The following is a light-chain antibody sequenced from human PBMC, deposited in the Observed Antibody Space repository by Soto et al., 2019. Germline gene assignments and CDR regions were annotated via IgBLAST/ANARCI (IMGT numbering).Light chain of an antibody. CDR3: QQYYNWPT. V-gene: IGKV3-15*01. CDR1: QSVSSN. Sequence: EIVMTQSPATLSVSPGQISTLSCRASQSVSSNLAWYQQKPGQAPRLLIYAASTRATGIPASLSGSASGTDFPLTISRLPSEDSAVYYCQQYYNWPTFGHGTRLEIK. J-gene: IGKJ5*01. CDR2: AAS.